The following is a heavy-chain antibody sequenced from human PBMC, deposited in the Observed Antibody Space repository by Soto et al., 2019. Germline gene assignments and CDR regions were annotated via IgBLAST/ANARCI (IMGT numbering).Heavy chain of an antibody. V-gene: IGHV4-34*01. Sequence: SETLSLTCAVYGGSFSGYYWSWIRQPPGKGLEWIGEINHSGSTNYNPSLKSRVTISVDTSKNQFSLKLSSVTAADTAVYYRARGTHSPMVRGVIIRSYYYYGMDVWGQGTTVTVSS. J-gene: IGHJ6*02. CDR1: GGSFSGYY. D-gene: IGHD3-10*01. CDR3: ARGTHSPMVRGVIIRSYYYYGMDV. CDR2: INHSGST.